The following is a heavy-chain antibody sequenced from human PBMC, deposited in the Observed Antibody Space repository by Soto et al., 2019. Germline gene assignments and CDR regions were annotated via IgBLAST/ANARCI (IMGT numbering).Heavy chain of an antibody. V-gene: IGHV3-33*01. CDR1: GFTFSSYG. J-gene: IGHJ3*02. Sequence: PGGSLRLSCAASGFTFSSYGMHWVRQAPGKGLEWVAVIWYDGSNKYYADSVKGRFTISRDNSKNTLYLQMNSLRAEDTAFYYCARGYVRAGLGHGAFDIWGQGTMVTVSS. D-gene: IGHD6-13*01. CDR2: IWYDGSNK. CDR3: ARGYVRAGLGHGAFDI.